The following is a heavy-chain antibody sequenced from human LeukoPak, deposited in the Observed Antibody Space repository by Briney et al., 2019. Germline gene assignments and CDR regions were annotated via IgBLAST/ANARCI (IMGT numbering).Heavy chain of an antibody. Sequence: PSETLSLTCTVSGYSISSGYYWGWIRQPPGKGLEWIGSIYHSGSTYYNPSLKSRVTISVDTSKNQFSLKLSSVTAADTAVYYCARAQGGDGWHQIPSGYWGQGTLVTVSS. CDR3: ARAQGGDGWHQIPSGY. D-gene: IGHD2-21*02. CDR1: GYSISSGYY. V-gene: IGHV4-38-2*02. J-gene: IGHJ4*02. CDR2: IYHSGST.